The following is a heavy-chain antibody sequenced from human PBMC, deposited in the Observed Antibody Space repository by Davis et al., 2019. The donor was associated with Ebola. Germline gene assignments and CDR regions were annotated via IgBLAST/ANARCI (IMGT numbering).Heavy chain of an antibody. J-gene: IGHJ4*02. CDR3: ARIPKVITMVRGVHFDY. CDR2: IYYSGSA. CDR1: GGSISSSSYY. V-gene: IGHV4-61*01. D-gene: IGHD3-10*01. Sequence: SETLSLTCTVSGGSISSSSYYWSWIRQPPGKGLEWIGYIYYSGSAYYNPSLKSRVTISVDTSKNQFSLKLSSVTAADTAVYYCARIPKVITMVRGVHFDYWGQGTLVTVSS.